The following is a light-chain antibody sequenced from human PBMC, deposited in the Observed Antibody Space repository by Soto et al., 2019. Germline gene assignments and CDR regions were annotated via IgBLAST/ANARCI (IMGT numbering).Light chain of an antibody. CDR1: QSVSSSY. Sequence: EIVLTQSPGTLSLSPGERATLSCRASQSVSSSYLAWYQQKPGQAPRLLIYGAASRATGIPDRFSGSGSGTEFTLTISRLEPEDFAVYYRQQYGSSPGFTFGPGTKVDIK. J-gene: IGKJ3*01. V-gene: IGKV3-20*01. CDR2: GAA. CDR3: QQYGSSPGFT.